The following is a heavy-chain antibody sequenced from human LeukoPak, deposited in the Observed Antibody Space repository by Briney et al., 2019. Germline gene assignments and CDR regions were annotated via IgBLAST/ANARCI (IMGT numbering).Heavy chain of an antibody. J-gene: IGHJ4*02. D-gene: IGHD4-17*01. CDR3: ARTTSLTASGYDY. Sequence: GASVTVSCTTSGYTFTSYHINWVRQATGQGLEWMGWMNPYSGDRGYAQKFQGRVSITSDTSISTAYMELSSLRSDDTAVYFCARTTSLTASGYDYWGQGTLVTVSS. V-gene: IGHV1-8*03. CDR2: MNPYSGDR. CDR1: GYTFTSYH.